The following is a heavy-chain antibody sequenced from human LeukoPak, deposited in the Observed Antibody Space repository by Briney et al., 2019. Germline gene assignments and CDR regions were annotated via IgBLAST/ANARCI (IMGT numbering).Heavy chain of an antibody. CDR2: ISAYNGNT. CDR1: GYTFTSYG. D-gene: IGHD3-3*01. Sequence: GASVKVSCKASGYTFTSYGISWVRQAPGQGLEWMGWISAYNGNTNYAQKLQGRVTMTTDTPTSTAYMELRSLRSDDTAVYYCARESQEELRFLEWLLIPRYNWFDPWGQGTLVTVSS. J-gene: IGHJ5*02. CDR3: ARESQEELRFLEWLLIPRYNWFDP. V-gene: IGHV1-18*01.